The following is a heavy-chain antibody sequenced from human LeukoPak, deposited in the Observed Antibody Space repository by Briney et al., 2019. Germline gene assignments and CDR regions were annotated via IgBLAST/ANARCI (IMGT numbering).Heavy chain of an antibody. CDR1: GGSFSTYY. Sequence: PSETLSLTCAVYGGSFSTYYWSWIRQPPGKGLGWIGEINHSGSTNYNPSLKSRVTISVDTSKNQFSLKLSSVTAPDTAVYYCARGGFYCGGDCYVDYWGQGTLVTVSS. CDR2: INHSGST. J-gene: IGHJ4*02. V-gene: IGHV4-34*01. CDR3: ARGGFYCGGDCYVDY. D-gene: IGHD2-21*02.